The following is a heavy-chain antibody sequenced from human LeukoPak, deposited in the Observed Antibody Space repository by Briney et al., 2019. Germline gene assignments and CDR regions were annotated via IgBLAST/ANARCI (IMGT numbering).Heavy chain of an antibody. D-gene: IGHD5-18*01. V-gene: IGHV1-2*02. J-gene: IGHJ4*02. CDR2: INPNSGGT. CDR1: GYTFTGYY. Sequence: ASVTVSCKASGYTFTGYYMHWVRQAPGQGLEWMGWINPNSGGTNYAQKFQGRVTMTRDTSISTAYMELSRLRSDDTAVYYCARDLEDTAMVIHDYWGQGTLVTVSS. CDR3: ARDLEDTAMVIHDY.